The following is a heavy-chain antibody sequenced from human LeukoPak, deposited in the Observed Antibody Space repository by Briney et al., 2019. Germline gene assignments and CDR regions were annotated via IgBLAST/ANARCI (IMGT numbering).Heavy chain of an antibody. V-gene: IGHV1-69*04. J-gene: IGHJ5*02. Sequence: GASVKVSCKVSGGTFSSYAISWVRQAPGQGLEWMGRIIPILGIANYAQKFQGRVTITADKSTSTAYMELSSLRSEDTAVYYCAREDGDGYNFLWFDPWGQGTLVTVSS. CDR1: GGTFSSYA. CDR2: IIPILGIA. D-gene: IGHD5-24*01. CDR3: AREDGDGYNFLWFDP.